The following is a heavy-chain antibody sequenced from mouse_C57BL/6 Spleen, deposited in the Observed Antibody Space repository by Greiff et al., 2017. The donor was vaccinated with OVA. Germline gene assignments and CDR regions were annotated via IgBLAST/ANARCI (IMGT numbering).Heavy chain of an antibody. CDR2: IWRGGST. V-gene: IGHV2-5*01. J-gene: IGHJ3*01. D-gene: IGHD4-1*01. Sequence: VQLQESGPGLVQPSQSLSITCTVSGFSLTSYGVHRVRQSPGKGLEWLGVIWRGGSTDYNAAFMSRLSITKDNSKSQVFFKMNSLQADDTAIYYCAQANWDVAWFAYWGQGTLVTVSA. CDR1: GFSLTSYG. CDR3: AQANWDVAWFAY.